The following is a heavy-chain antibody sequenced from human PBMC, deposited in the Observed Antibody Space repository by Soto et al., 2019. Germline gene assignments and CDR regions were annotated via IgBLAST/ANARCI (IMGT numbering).Heavy chain of an antibody. Sequence: VRFMRLSCAAAGFNVSSNYMSWVSQAPGKGLEWLSVIYSGGSTYYAESVKGRFTISRDNSKNTLNLQMNALRVEDTAVYYCARGPHVGISTSWGQGTLVTVSS. V-gene: IGHV3-53*01. CDR2: IYSGGST. CDR1: GFNVSSNY. J-gene: IGHJ4*02. CDR3: ARGPHVGISTS. D-gene: IGHD2-2*01.